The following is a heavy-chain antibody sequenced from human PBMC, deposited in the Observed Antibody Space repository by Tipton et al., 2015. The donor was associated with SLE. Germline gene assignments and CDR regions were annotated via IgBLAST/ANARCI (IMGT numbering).Heavy chain of an antibody. Sequence: LRLSCTVSGGSLSSGGYYWSWIRQHPGKGLEWIGYIYYSGSTYYNPSLKSRVTISVDTSKNQFSLKLSSVTAADTAVYYCARGGVEEGLEEGDWFDSWGQGTLVTVSS. CDR1: GGSLSSGGYY. V-gene: IGHV4-31*03. J-gene: IGHJ5*01. CDR2: IYYSGST. D-gene: IGHD1-1*01. CDR3: ARGGVEEGLEEGDWFDS.